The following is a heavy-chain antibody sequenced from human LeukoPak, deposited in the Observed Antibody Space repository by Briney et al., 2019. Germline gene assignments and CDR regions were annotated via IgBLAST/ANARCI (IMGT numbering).Heavy chain of an antibody. J-gene: IGHJ5*02. V-gene: IGHV3-23*01. Sequence: PGGSLRLSCAASGFTFSSYAMSWVRQAPGKGLEWVSAISGSGGSTYYADSVKGRFTISRDNSKNTLYLQMNSPRAEDTAVYYCAKEREYCSSTSCYRYWFDPWGQGTLVTVSS. CDR2: ISGSGGST. CDR3: AKEREYCSSTSCYRYWFDP. CDR1: GFTFSSYA. D-gene: IGHD2-2*01.